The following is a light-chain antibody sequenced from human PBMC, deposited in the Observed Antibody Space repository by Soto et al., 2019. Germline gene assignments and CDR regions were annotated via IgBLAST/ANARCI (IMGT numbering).Light chain of an antibody. CDR1: QTISTW. CDR2: DAS. J-gene: IGKJ4*01. CDR3: QQTYNTPLT. Sequence: GDRVTITCRASQTISTWMAWYQQKPGKAPKLLVYDASTLQSGVASRFSGSGSGTEFTLTITSLQPADFAIYYCQQTYNTPLTFGGGTTGDIK. V-gene: IGKV1-5*01.